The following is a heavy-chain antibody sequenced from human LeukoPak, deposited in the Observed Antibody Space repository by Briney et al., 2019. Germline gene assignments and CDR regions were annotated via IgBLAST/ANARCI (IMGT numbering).Heavy chain of an antibody. J-gene: IGHJ3*02. Sequence: ASVKVSCKASGYTFTDYYMHWVRQAPGQGLEWMGWINPNSGGTNYARKFQGRVTLTRDTSISTAYMDLSRLRSDDTALYYCARNRNTVGRLGAFDIWGQGTMVTVSS. D-gene: IGHD1-26*01. CDR3: ARNRNTVGRLGAFDI. CDR2: INPNSGGT. CDR1: GYTFTDYY. V-gene: IGHV1-2*02.